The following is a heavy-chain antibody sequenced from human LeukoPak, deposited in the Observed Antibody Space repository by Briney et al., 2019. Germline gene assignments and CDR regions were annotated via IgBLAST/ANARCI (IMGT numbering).Heavy chain of an antibody. Sequence: PGGSLRLSCAASGFTVSSNYMSWVRQAPGKVLEWVSLIYSGGSTYYADSVKGRFTISRDNSKNTLYLQMNSLRAEDTAVYYCARDYGDYEKGFDIWGQGTMVTVSS. J-gene: IGHJ3*02. D-gene: IGHD4-17*01. CDR2: IYSGGST. CDR1: GFTVSSNY. V-gene: IGHV3-66*01. CDR3: ARDYGDYEKGFDI.